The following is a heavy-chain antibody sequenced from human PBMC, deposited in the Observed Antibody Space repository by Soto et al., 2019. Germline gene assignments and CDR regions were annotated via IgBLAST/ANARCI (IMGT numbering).Heavy chain of an antibody. CDR1: GFPFSSYA. CDR2: LSGSGGRT. D-gene: IGHD3-16*01. CDR3: AKGGYYSLFDI. V-gene: IGHV3-23*01. Sequence: TGGSLRLSCVASGFPFSSYAMSWVRQTPGKGLEWVSGLSGSGGRTYYADSVKGRFTISRDNSNNTLSLQMHILRVEDTAVYFCAKGGYYSLFDIWGQGTMVTVSS. J-gene: IGHJ3*02.